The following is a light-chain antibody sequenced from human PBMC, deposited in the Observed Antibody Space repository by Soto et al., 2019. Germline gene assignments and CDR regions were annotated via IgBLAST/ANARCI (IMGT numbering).Light chain of an antibody. V-gene: IGKV3-11*01. Sequence: EIVMTQSPATLPVSPGERATLSCRASQSIRNNLIWYQQKSGQAPRLLIYDASNRATGIPARFSGSGSGTDFTLTISSLEPEDFALYYCQQRSNWPRTFGQGTKVDI. CDR2: DAS. J-gene: IGKJ1*01. CDR1: QSIRNN. CDR3: QQRSNWPRT.